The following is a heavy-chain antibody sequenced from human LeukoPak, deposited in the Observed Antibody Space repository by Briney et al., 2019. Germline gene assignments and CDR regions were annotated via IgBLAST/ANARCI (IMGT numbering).Heavy chain of an antibody. CDR2: ISAYNGNT. CDR1: DYTFTSYG. V-gene: IGHV1-18*01. Sequence: ASVKVACKASDYTFTSYGISWVRQAPGQGLEWMGWISAYNGNTNYAQKLQGRVTMTTDTSTSTAYMELRSLRSDDTAVYYCARSLLVAVAGKIRDDAFDIWGQGTMVTVSS. J-gene: IGHJ3*02. D-gene: IGHD6-19*01. CDR3: ARSLLVAVAGKIRDDAFDI.